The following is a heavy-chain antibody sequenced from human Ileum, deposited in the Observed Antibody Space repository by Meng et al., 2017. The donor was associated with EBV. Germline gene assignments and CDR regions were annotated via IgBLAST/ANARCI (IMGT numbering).Heavy chain of an antibody. CDR2: IYWDDDK. Sequence: QFTLKGSGPTLGKPTQTLTLTCTFSGFSLNTGGMAVSWIRQPPGKALEWLALIYWDDDKRYSPSLKTRLTITKDTSKNQVVLTMTNMDPVDTATYYCARRSFAAGSPDYWGQGTLVTVSS. D-gene: IGHD3-10*01. J-gene: IGHJ4*02. V-gene: IGHV2-5*02. CDR1: GFSLNTGGMA. CDR3: ARRSFAAGSPDY.